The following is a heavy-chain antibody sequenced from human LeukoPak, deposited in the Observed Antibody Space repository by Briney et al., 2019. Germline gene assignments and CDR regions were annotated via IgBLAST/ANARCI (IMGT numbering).Heavy chain of an antibody. CDR1: GYTFTSYG. CDR3: ARMSSPLWFGELFHYFDY. D-gene: IGHD3-10*01. J-gene: IGHJ4*02. V-gene: IGHV1-18*01. Sequence: ASVKVSCTASGYTFTSYGISWVRQAPGQGLEWMGWISAYNGNTNYAQKLQGRVTMTTDTSTSTAYMELRSLRSDDTAVYYCARMSSPLWFGELFHYFDYWGQGTLVTVSS. CDR2: ISAYNGNT.